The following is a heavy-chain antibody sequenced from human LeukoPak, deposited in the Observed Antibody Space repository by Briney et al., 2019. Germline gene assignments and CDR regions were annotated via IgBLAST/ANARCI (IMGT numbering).Heavy chain of an antibody. CDR1: GFTVSSNY. D-gene: IGHD1-26*01. J-gene: IGHJ4*02. V-gene: IGHV3-53*01. CDR3: ARDSGSPEYYFDY. Sequence: GGCLRLSCAASGFTVSSNYMTWVRQAPGKGLEWVSVIYSGGSTYYADSVKGRFTISRDNSKNTLYLQMNSLRAEDTAVYYCARDSGSPEYYFDYWGQGTLVTVSS. CDR2: IYSGGST.